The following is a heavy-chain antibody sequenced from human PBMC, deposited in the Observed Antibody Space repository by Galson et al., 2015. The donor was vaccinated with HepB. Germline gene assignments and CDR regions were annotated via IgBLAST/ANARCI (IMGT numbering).Heavy chain of an antibody. CDR2: INPNSGGT. D-gene: IGHD2-15*01. CDR1: GYTFTGQY. CDR3: ARDRGYCGHGFCSDF. V-gene: IGHV1-2*06. J-gene: IGHJ4*02. Sequence: SVKVSCKASGYTFTGQYMHWVRQAPGQGLEWMGRINPNSGGTNYAQKFQGRVTMTRDTSITTAYMELTRLTSDDTAVYYCARDRGYCGHGFCSDFWGQGTLVTVSS.